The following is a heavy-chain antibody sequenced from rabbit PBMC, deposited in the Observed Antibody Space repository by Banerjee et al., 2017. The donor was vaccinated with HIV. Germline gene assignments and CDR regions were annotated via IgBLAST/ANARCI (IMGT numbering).Heavy chain of an antibody. CDR2: INTISGDT. CDR1: GFSFSNGYV. J-gene: IGHJ4*01. Sequence: QEQLEESGGDLVKPEGSLTLTCTASGFSFSNGYVMCWVRQAPGKGLEWIACINTISGDTVYATWAKGRFTISKASSTTVTLQMTSLTAADTATYFCASGYSDIVFNLWGPGTLVTVS. V-gene: IGHV1S45*01. D-gene: IGHD1-1*01. CDR3: ASGYSDIVFNL.